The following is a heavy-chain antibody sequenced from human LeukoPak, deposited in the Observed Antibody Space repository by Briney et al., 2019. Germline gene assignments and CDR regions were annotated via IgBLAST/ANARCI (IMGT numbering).Heavy chain of an antibody. Sequence: GGSLRLSCAASGFTVNNYYLSWVRQAPGKGLEWVSVLYAGGTTYYADSVKGRFTISRDNSKNTVYLQMNSLRAEDTAVYYCARVAPLGDFDYWGQGTLVTVSS. CDR3: ARVAPLGDFDY. J-gene: IGHJ4*02. CDR1: GFTVNNYY. CDR2: LYAGGTT. V-gene: IGHV3-66*01.